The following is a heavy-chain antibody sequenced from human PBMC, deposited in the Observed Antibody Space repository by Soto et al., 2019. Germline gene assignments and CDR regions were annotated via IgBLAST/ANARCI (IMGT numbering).Heavy chain of an antibody. J-gene: IGHJ6*02. CDR3: ARDGDSSSRDYYYGMDG. CDR2: ISYDGSNK. CDR1: GFTFSSYA. D-gene: IGHD6-6*01. V-gene: IGHV3-30-3*01. Sequence: PGGSLRLSCAASGFTFSSYAMHWVRQAPGKGLEWVAVISYDGSNKYYADSVKGRFTISRDNSKNTLYLQMNSLRAEDTAVYYCARDGDSSSRDYYYGMDGWGQGTTVTV.